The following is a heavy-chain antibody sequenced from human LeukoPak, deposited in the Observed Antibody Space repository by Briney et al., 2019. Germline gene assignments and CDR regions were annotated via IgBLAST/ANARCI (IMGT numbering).Heavy chain of an antibody. J-gene: IGHJ3*01. Sequence: PSETLSLTCTVSGGSISSGGDFWTWIRQLPGKGLEWIGYIYNNGNAYYNPSLKSRVTISVDTPRNQFSLKLSAVTAADTAVYHCARGLVVPSATTWGQGTTVTVSP. V-gene: IGHV4-31*03. CDR2: IYNNGNA. D-gene: IGHD2-2*01. CDR3: ARGLVVPSATT. CDR1: GGSISSGGDF.